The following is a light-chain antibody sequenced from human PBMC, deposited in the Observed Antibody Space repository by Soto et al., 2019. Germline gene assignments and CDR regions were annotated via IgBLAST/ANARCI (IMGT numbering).Light chain of an antibody. V-gene: IGLV2-11*01. CDR2: DVS. CDR3: CSYAGSYTV. CDR1: SSYVGGYNF. J-gene: IGLJ2*01. Sequence: QSALTQPRSVSGSPGQSVTISCTGTSSYVGGYNFVSWYQQHPGKSPKLMIDDVSKRPSGVPDRFSGSKSGNTASLTISGLQAEDEADYYCCSYAGSYTVFGGGTKLTV.